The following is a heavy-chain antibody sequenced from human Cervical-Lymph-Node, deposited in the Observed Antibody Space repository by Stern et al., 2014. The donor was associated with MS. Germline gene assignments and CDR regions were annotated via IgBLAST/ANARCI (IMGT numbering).Heavy chain of an antibody. CDR2: ISKRGSA. D-gene: IGHD6-6*01. CDR1: GDSISNKY. V-gene: IGHV4-59*01. Sequence: VQLVQSGPGLVKPSETLSLNCTVSGDSISNKYWSWIRQSPGKGLEWIGHISKRGSANYRPSLKSRVTISLDTSKNQFSLRLRSVTTMDTAVYYCARAETYSSSSFWFDPWGQGTQVTVS. J-gene: IGHJ5*02. CDR3: ARAETYSSSSFWFDP.